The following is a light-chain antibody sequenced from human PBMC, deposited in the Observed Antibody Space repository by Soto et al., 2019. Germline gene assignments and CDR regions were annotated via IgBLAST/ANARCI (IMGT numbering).Light chain of an antibody. Sequence: EIVLTQSPATLSLPPGERATLSCRASQSVSKSLAWYQQKPGQAPRLLIYTTSNRATGIPARFSGSGSRTDFTLTMSSLEPEDFAVYYCQQGNNWPIFTFGPGTKVDIK. CDR1: QSVSKS. J-gene: IGKJ3*01. CDR2: TTS. V-gene: IGKV3-11*01. CDR3: QQGNNWPIFT.